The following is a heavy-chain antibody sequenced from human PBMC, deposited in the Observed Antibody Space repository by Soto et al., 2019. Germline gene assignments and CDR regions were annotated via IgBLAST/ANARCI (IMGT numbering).Heavy chain of an antibody. Sequence: QVQLVQSGAEVRQPASSVKVSCKTSGGTFSSYAISWVRQAPGQGLEWMGGIVPIVDTSTYAQKFQGRVTITEDESTSTVYMELSSLRSDDTAVYYCVRVVAIPGYPDNWGQGTLVTVS. CDR1: GGTFSSYA. J-gene: IGHJ4*02. CDR3: VRVVAIPGYPDN. D-gene: IGHD5-12*01. V-gene: IGHV1-69*12. CDR2: IVPIVDTS.